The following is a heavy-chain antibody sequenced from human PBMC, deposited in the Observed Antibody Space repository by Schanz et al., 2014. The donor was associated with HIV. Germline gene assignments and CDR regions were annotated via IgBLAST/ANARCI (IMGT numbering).Heavy chain of an antibody. CDR1: GFSFSSYW. CDR3: ARGSARPDYYYYAMDV. V-gene: IGHV3-33*08. J-gene: IGHJ6*02. CDR2: IWFDGSNK. D-gene: IGHD6-6*01. Sequence: VQLVQSGGGLVQPGGSLRVSCMASGFSFSSYWMSWVRQAPGKGLEWVAVIWFDGSNKYYSDSVKGRFTISRDNSKNALFLQMNSLRAEDTAVYYCARGSARPDYYYYAMDVWGQGTTVTVS.